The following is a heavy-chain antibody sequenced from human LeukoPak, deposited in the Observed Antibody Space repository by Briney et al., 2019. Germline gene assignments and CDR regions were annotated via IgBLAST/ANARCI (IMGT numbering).Heavy chain of an antibody. CDR2: IKQDGSEK. CDR1: GFTFSNYW. Sequence: GGSLRLSCAASGFTFSNYWMTWVRQAPGKRQEWVAKIKQDGSEKFYLDSVKGRFTFSRDNAKKSLYLQMNSLRAEDTAIYYCTRVYNNGAFDIWGQGTMVVVSS. V-gene: IGHV3-7*01. CDR3: TRVYNNGAFDI. D-gene: IGHD5-24*01. J-gene: IGHJ3*02.